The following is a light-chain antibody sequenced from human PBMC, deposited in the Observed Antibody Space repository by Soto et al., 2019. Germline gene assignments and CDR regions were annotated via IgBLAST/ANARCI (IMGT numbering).Light chain of an antibody. V-gene: IGKV3-15*01. CDR1: KSVSSN. J-gene: IGKJ1*01. CDR2: GAS. CDR3: QQYNNWPRG. Sequence: EIVMTQSPATLSVSPGERATLSCRASKSVSSNLAWYQQKPGQAPRLLIYGASTRATGIPARFSGSGSGTEFTLTISSLQSEDFAVYYCQQYNNWPRGFGQGTKVEIK.